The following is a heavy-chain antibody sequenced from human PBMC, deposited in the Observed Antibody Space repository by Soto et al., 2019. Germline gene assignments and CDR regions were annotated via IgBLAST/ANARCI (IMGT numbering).Heavy chain of an antibody. CDR3: ARAFTMRTGYSYYGMDV. CDR1: GYTFTSYA. V-gene: IGHV1-3*01. D-gene: IGHD3-3*01. CDR2: INAGNGNT. J-gene: IGHJ6*02. Sequence: ASVKVSCKASGYTFTSYAMHWVRRAPGQRLEWMGWINAGNGNTKYSQKFQGRVTITRDTSASTAYMELSSLRSEDTAVYYCARAFTMRTGYSYYGMDVWGQGTTVTVSS.